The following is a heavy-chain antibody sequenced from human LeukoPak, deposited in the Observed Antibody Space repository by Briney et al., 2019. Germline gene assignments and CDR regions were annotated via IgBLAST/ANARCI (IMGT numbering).Heavy chain of an antibody. CDR2: ISSSGSPI. D-gene: IGHD2-15*01. CDR1: GFTFSSYD. V-gene: IGHV3-48*03. J-gene: IGHJ4*02. Sequence: PGGSLRLSCAASGFTFSSYDMNWVRQAPGKGLEWGSYISSSGSPIYYADSAKGRFTISRDNAKRSLYLQMNSLRAEDTAVYYCAREGTPDLDYWGQGTLVTVSS. CDR3: AREGTPDLDY.